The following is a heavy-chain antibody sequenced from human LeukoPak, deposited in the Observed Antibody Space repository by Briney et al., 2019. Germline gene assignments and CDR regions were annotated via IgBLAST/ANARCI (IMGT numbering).Heavy chain of an antibody. V-gene: IGHV1-69*13. D-gene: IGHD2-15*01. Sequence: SVKVSCKASGGTFSSYAISWVRQAPGQGLEWMGGIIPIFGTANYAQKFQGRVTITADESTSTAYMELSSLRSEDTAVYYCAREPARYCSGGSCYSVSYWGQGTLVTVSS. CDR1: GGTFSSYA. CDR3: AREPARYCSGGSCYSVSY. J-gene: IGHJ4*02. CDR2: IIPIFGTA.